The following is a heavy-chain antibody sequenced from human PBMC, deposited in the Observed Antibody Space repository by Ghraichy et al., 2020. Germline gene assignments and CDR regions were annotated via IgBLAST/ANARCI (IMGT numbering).Heavy chain of an antibody. CDR2: IYYSGST. CDR3: ARDLMITFGGGY. CDR1: GGSISSYY. Sequence: SETLSLTCTVSGGSISSYYWSWIRQPPGKGLEWIGYIYYSGSTNYNPSLKSRVTISVDTSKNQFSLKLSSVTAADTAVYYCARDLMITFGGGYWGQGTLVTVSS. V-gene: IGHV4-59*01. D-gene: IGHD3-16*01. J-gene: IGHJ4*02.